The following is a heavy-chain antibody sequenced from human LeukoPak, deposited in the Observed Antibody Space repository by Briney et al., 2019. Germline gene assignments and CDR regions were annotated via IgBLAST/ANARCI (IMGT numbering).Heavy chain of an antibody. CDR3: ARYRGSPESYFDY. CDR2: IYPGDYSGDSNT. CDR1: GYNFTTYW. V-gene: IGHV5-51*01. J-gene: IGHJ4*02. D-gene: IGHD1-26*01. Sequence: GESLKISCRGSGYNFTTYWIGWVRQMPGKGLEWMGIIYPGDYSGDSNTKYSPSFQGQVTISADKSITSAHLQWSSLKASDTAIYYCARYRGSPESYFDYWGRGTLVTVSS.